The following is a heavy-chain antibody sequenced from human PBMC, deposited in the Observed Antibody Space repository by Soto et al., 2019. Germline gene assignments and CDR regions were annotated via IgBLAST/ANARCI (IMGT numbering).Heavy chain of an antibody. V-gene: IGHV4-59*08. CDR3: ARGHWELAY. CDR1: GASINSAY. CDR2: IYYTGST. Sequence: PSETLSLTCTVSGASINSAYWIWIRQPPGKGLEWIGYIYYTGSTDYNPSLKSRVTISLDTTKNQISLKLSSVTAADTAIYYCARGHWELAYWGQGTLVTVSS. D-gene: IGHD3-10*01. J-gene: IGHJ4*01.